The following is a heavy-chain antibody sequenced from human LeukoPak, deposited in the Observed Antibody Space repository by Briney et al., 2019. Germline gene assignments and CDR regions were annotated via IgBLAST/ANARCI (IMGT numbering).Heavy chain of an antibody. Sequence: ASVKVSCKASGYTFTSYGISWVRQAPGQGLEWMGWINPNSGGTNYAQKFQGRVTMTRDTSISTAYMELSRLRSDDTAVYYCARVSHVVPAIWGQGTMVTVSS. CDR3: ARVSHVVPAI. CDR1: GYTFTSYG. V-gene: IGHV1-2*02. D-gene: IGHD2-2*01. J-gene: IGHJ3*02. CDR2: INPNSGGT.